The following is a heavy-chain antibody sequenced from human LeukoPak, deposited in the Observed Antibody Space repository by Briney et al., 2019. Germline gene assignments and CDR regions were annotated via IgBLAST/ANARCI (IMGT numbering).Heavy chain of an antibody. Sequence: GGSLRLSCAASGFTFSSYGMHWVRQAPGKGLEWVAFIGYDGSNKYTADSARGRFTLSRDNSKDTLYLQMNSLRAEDTAVYYCAKRGGTTVTTSNFHMDVWGKGTTVTASS. CDR3: AKRGGTTVTTSNFHMDV. D-gene: IGHD4-17*01. CDR2: IGYDGSNK. J-gene: IGHJ6*03. V-gene: IGHV3-30*02. CDR1: GFTFSSYG.